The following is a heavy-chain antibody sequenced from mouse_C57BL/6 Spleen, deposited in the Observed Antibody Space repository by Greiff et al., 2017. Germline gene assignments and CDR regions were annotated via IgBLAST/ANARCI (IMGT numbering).Heavy chain of an antibody. Sequence: VQLQQSGPELVKPGASVKISCKASGYSFTGYYMNWVKQSPEKSLEWIGEINPSTGGTTYNQKFKAKATLTVDKSSSTAYMQLKSLTSEDSAVYYCAKELRSYAMDYWGQGTSVTVSA. CDR2: INPSTGGT. CDR1: GYSFTGYY. D-gene: IGHD3-2*02. CDR3: AKELRSYAMDY. V-gene: IGHV1-42*01. J-gene: IGHJ4*01.